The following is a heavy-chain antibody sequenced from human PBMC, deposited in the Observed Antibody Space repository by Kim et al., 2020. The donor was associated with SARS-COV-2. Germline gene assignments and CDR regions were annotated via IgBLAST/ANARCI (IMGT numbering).Heavy chain of an antibody. CDR3: VKDMGYTHGIFDS. D-gene: IGHD5-18*01. Sequence: GGSLRLSCAASGFSFHQYTMHWVRQVLGEGLQWVSLISWNGGQTLYADSVKGRFTISRDNSRNSLHLQMNSLRSEDTAVYYCVKDMGYTHGIFDSWGQGT. J-gene: IGHJ4*01. CDR1: GFSFHQYT. CDR2: ISWNGGQT. V-gene: IGHV3-43*01.